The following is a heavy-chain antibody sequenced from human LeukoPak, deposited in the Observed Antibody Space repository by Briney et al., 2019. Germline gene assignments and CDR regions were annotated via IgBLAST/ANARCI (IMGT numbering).Heavy chain of an antibody. J-gene: IGHJ6*02. Sequence: ASVKVSCKASGGTFSSYAISWVRQAPGQGLEWMGRIIPILGIANYAQKFQGRVTITADKSTSTAYMELSSLRSEDTAVYYCARANYDILTGYYYYGMDVWGQGTTVTVS. D-gene: IGHD3-9*01. V-gene: IGHV1-69*04. CDR3: ARANYDILTGYYYYGMDV. CDR1: GGTFSSYA. CDR2: IIPILGIA.